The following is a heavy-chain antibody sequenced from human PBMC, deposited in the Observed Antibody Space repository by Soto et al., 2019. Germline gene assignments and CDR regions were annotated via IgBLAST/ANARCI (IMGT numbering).Heavy chain of an antibody. CDR3: ARSQGSSTSLEIYYFYYYGMDV. Sequence: QVQLVQSGAEVTKPGSSVKVSCKASGGTFGSYAISWVRQAPGQGLEWMGGIIPIPGTANYAQKFQGRVTSAADESTSTAYMELSSLRSEDTAVYYCARSQGSSTSLEIYYFYYYGMDVWGQGTTVTVSS. CDR1: GGTFGSYA. D-gene: IGHD2-2*01. CDR2: IIPIPGTA. J-gene: IGHJ6*01. V-gene: IGHV1-69*01.